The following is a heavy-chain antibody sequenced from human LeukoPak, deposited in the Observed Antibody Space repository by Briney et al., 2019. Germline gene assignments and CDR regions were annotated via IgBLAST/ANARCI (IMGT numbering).Heavy chain of an antibody. CDR3: ATVISAIPYDAFDI. D-gene: IGHD2-2*02. Sequence: ASVKVSCKVSGYTLTELSMHWVRQAPGKGLEWMGGFDPEDGETIYAQKFQGRVTMTEDTSTDTAYMELSSLGSEDTAVYYCATVISAIPYDAFDIWGQGTMVTVSS. J-gene: IGHJ3*02. CDR2: FDPEDGET. V-gene: IGHV1-24*01. CDR1: GYTLTELS.